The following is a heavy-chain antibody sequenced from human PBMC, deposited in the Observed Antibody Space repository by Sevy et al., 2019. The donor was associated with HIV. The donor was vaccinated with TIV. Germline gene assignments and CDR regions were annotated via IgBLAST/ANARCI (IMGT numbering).Heavy chain of an antibody. D-gene: IGHD2-15*01. CDR2: INPNSGGT. V-gene: IGHV1-2*02. J-gene: IGHJ4*02. CDR1: GFSFTAYF. Sequence: ASVKVSCEASGFSFTAYFIHWVRQAPGQGLEWMGWINPNSGGTNYAQKFQGRVTMTSDASISAAYMELTSLTSDDTAVYYCARDRFIFGSGPPDSWGQGTPVTVSS. CDR3: ARDRFIFGSGPPDS.